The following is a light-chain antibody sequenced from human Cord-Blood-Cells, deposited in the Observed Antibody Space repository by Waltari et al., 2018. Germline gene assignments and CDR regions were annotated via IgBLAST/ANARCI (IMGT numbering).Light chain of an antibody. Sequence: SYELTQPPSVSVSPGQTARITCSGDALPKQYAYWYQQKPGQAPGLGIYKDSVGTAGSADRFSGSSSGTTVTLTISGVQAEDEADYYCQSADSSGTYVVFGGGTKLTVL. V-gene: IGLV3-25*03. CDR1: ALPKQY. CDR3: QSADSSGTYVV. CDR2: KDS. J-gene: IGLJ2*01.